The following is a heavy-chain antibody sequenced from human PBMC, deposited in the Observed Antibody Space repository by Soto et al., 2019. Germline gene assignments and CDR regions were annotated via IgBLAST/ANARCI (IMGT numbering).Heavy chain of an antibody. V-gene: IGHV1-8*01. J-gene: IGHJ4*02. CDR3: ARGLGYSGSYDLDY. D-gene: IGHD1-26*01. CDR1: GYTFTSYD. Sequence: ASVKVSCKASGYTFTSYDINWVRQATGQGLEWXGWXXPXXGXXXXXKXXXGRVTMTRNTSISTAYMELSSMRSEDTAVYYCARGLGYSGSYDLDYWGQGSLVTVSS. CDR2: XXPXXGXX.